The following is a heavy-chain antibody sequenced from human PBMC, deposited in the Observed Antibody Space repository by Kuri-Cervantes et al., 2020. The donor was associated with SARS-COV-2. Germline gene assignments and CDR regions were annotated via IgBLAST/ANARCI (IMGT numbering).Heavy chain of an antibody. V-gene: IGHV4-30-2*01. CDR2: TFHSGTT. CDR3: ARESTYTFDI. Sequence: LRLSCVVSGGSISSGGYSWRWIRQPPGKGLEWIEYTFHSGTTYYYPSLRGRVTMSLDKSKNHFSLNLTSVTAADTAVYYCARESTYTFDIWGQGTLVTVSS. D-gene: IGHD2-2*02. J-gene: IGHJ3*02. CDR1: GGSISSGGYS.